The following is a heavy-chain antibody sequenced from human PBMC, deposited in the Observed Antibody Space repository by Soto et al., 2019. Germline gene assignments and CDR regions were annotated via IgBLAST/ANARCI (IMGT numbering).Heavy chain of an antibody. Sequence: QVQLVQSGAEVKKPGASVKVSCKASGYTFTSYGIIWVRQAPGQGLEWMGWINPYNGNTNYAQKLQGRVTMPTDTSTTTAYMELRSLRSAVSAVYYSARDWFGIDYWGQGPLVTVSS. CDR3: ARDWFGIDY. J-gene: IGHJ4*02. D-gene: IGHD3-10*01. V-gene: IGHV1-18*01. CDR1: GYTFTSYG. CDR2: INPYNGNT.